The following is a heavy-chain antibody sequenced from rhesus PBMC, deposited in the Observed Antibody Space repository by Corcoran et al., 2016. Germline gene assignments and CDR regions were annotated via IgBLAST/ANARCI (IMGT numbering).Heavy chain of an antibody. D-gene: IGHD6-25*01. J-gene: IGHJ4*01. Sequence: QLQLQESGPGLVKPSETLSLTCAVSGGSISRNYWTWLRQPPGKALERIGLFTGSGSTDYSPSFESRVTISADTSKNQFSLKLNSVTAADTAVYYCARAYRGDIDYWGQGVLVTVSS. CDR3: ARAYRGDIDY. CDR1: GGSISRNY. V-gene: IGHV4-173*01. CDR2: FTGSGST.